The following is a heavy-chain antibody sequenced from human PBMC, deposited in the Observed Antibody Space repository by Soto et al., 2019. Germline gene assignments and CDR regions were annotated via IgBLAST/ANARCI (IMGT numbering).Heavy chain of an antibody. CDR1: GYTFTSYG. CDR2: INAGNGNT. D-gene: IGHD3-22*01. CDR3: ARDPNDSSAYYHHYYYGMDV. V-gene: IGHV1-3*01. J-gene: IGHJ6*02. Sequence: ASVKVSCEASGYTFTSYGIHWVRQAPGQRLEWTGWINAGNGNTKYSEKFQGRVTITRDTSASTAYLELSRLRSEDTAVYYCARDPNDSSAYYHHYYYGMDVWGQGTTV.